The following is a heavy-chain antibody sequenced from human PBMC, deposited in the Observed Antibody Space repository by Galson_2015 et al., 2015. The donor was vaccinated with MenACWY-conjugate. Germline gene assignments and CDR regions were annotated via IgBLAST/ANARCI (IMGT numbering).Heavy chain of an antibody. CDR3: ARHMLVPAAMGEDYYYYGMDV. CDR2: IDPSDSYT. D-gene: IGHD2-2*01. V-gene: IGHV5-10-1*01. Sequence: QSGAEVKKPGESLRISCKGSGYSFTSYWISWVRQMPGKGLEWMGRIDPSDSYTNYSPSFQGHVTISADKSISTAYLQWSSLKASDTAMYYCARHMLVPAAMGEDYYYYGMDVWGQGTTVTVSS. J-gene: IGHJ6*02. CDR1: GYSFTSYW.